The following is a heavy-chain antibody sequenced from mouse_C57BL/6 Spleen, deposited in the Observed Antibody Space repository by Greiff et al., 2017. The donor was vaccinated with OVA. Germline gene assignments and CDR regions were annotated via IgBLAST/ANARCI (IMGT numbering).Heavy chain of an antibody. CDR2: INYDGSST. D-gene: IGHD3-2*02. J-gene: IGHJ4*01. CDR3: ARDQGNYYAMDY. V-gene: IGHV5-16*01. Sequence: VQLKESEGGLVQPGSSMKLSCTASGFTFSDYYMAWVRQVPEKGLEWVANINYDGSSTYYLDSLKSRFIISRDNAKNILYLQMSSLKSEDTATYYCARDQGNYYAMDYWGQGTSVTVSS. CDR1: GFTFSDYY.